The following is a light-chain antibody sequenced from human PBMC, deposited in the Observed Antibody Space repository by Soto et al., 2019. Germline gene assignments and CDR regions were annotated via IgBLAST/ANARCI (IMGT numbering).Light chain of an antibody. CDR3: QQTYATAFT. CDR1: QSILAY. CDR2: SAS. J-gene: IGKJ2*01. Sequence: IQMTQSPSSLSASVGGRVTTTCRASQSILAYLNWYQVKLGKPPRLLIFSASNLQSGVPPRFNGSGTGTDFALTIGGVEPDDAATYYCQQTYATAFTFGQGTNL. V-gene: IGKV1-39*01.